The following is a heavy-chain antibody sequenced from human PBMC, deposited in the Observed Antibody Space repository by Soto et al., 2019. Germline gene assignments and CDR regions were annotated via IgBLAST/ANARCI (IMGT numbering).Heavy chain of an antibody. D-gene: IGHD3-22*01. CDR1: GASVSINW. Sequence: QVQLQESGPGLVNPSGTLALTCDVSGASVSINWWSWVRQPPGKGLEWIGETYDGVTTNYNPTFRTRVSKSINRFKNPIALDLTYVINVVRTAFSCGISDRPDFVLGGHGIVVTV. CDR3: GISDRPDFVL. CDR2: TYDGVTT. J-gene: IGHJ3*01. V-gene: IGHV4-4*02.